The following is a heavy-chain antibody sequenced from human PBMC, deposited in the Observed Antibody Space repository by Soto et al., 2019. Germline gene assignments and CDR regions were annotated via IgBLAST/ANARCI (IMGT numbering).Heavy chain of an antibody. CDR3: ARDTKYCNGASCLLPFDY. CDR2: ISSSSNYI. CDR1: GFTFRTYT. V-gene: IGHV3-21*01. D-gene: IGHD2-15*01. Sequence: EVQLVESGGGLVKPGGSLRLSCAASGFTFRTYTLNWVRQAPGKGLEWVSSISSSSNYIYYADSVKGRFTISRDNAKNSLYLQMNRLRAEDTAVYFCARDTKYCNGASCLLPFDYWGQGTLVTVSS. J-gene: IGHJ4*02.